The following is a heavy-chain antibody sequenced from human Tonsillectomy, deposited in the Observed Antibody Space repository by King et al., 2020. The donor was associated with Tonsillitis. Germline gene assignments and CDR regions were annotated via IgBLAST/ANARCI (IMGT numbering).Heavy chain of an antibody. CDR2: IKSKTDGGTT. CDR1: GFTFSNAW. V-gene: IGHV3-15*01. D-gene: IGHD3-22*01. J-gene: IGHJ4*02. CDR3: TTDGTYYYDSSCYY. Sequence: EVQLAESGGGLVKPGGSLRLSCAASGFTFSNAWMSWVRQAPGKGLEWVGRIKSKTDGGTTDYAAPVKGRFTISRDDSKNTLYLQMNSLKTKDTAVYYCTTDGTYYYDSSCYYWGQGTLVTVSS.